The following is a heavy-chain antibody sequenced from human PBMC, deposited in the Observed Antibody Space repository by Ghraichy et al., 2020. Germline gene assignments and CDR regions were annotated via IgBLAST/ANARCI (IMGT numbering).Heavy chain of an antibody. Sequence: GESLNISCVASGFNFNSYAMHWVRQAPGKDLEWVAAMLYDGSQRLYAESVRGRFTISRDNSKNTLFLEMDSLRPDDTAVYHCVRDDPANWGQGTLVTVSS. V-gene: IGHV3-30*01. CDR3: VRDDPAN. CDR1: GFNFNSYA. D-gene: IGHD2-8*01. CDR2: MLYDGSQR. J-gene: IGHJ4*02.